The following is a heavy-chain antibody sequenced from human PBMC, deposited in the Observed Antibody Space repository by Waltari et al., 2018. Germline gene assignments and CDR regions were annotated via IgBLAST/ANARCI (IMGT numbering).Heavy chain of an antibody. Sequence: EVQLVESGGGLVQPGGSLRLSRAASGFTLSSYEMTWVRQAPGQGLEWVSYISSSGSTIYYADSVKGRFTISRDNAKNSLYLQMNSLRAEDTAVYYSARPYVWGSYRERAPFDYWGQGTLVTVSS. J-gene: IGHJ4*02. CDR3: ARPYVWGSYRERAPFDY. CDR1: GFTLSSYE. CDR2: ISSSGSTI. D-gene: IGHD3-16*02. V-gene: IGHV3-48*03.